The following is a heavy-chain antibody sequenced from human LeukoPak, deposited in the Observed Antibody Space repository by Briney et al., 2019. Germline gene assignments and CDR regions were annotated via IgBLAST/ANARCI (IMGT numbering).Heavy chain of an antibody. D-gene: IGHD3-22*01. Sequence: GGSLRLSSAASGFTFSSYGMNWVRQAPGKGLEWVSAISGSGGTTYYADSVRGRFTISRDNSKNTLFLQMNSLRAEDTAVYYCAKIRDSSGYYSHYFDYWGQGTLVTVSS. CDR2: ISGSGGTT. J-gene: IGHJ4*02. V-gene: IGHV3-23*01. CDR1: GFTFSSYG. CDR3: AKIRDSSGYYSHYFDY.